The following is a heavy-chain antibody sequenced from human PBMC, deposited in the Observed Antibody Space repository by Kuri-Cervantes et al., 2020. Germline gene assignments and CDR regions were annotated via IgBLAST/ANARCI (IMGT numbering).Heavy chain of an antibody. V-gene: IGHV3-30*02. CDR2: IRYDGGNT. Sequence: GGSLRLSCAASGFTFSSYGMHWVRQAPGKGLEWVAFIRYDGGNTNYPDSVKGRFTISRDNSKNTLYLQMNSLRAEDSAIYYCARDRVAARPGWFDPWGQGALVTVSS. CDR3: ARDRVAARPGWFDP. D-gene: IGHD6-6*01. CDR1: GFTFSSYG. J-gene: IGHJ5*02.